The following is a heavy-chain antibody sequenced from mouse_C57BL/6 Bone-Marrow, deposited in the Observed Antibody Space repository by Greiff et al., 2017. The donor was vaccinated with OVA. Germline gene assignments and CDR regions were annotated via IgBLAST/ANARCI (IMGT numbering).Heavy chain of an antibody. Sequence: EVQLQQSGAELVRPGASVKLSCTASGFNIKDDYMPWVKQRPEQGLEWIGWIDPENGDTEYASKFQGKATITADTSSNTAYLQLSSLTSEDTAVYYCTYSNPYYAMDYWGQGTSVTVSS. CDR1: GFNIKDDY. CDR2: IDPENGDT. D-gene: IGHD2-5*01. V-gene: IGHV14-4*01. J-gene: IGHJ4*01. CDR3: TYSNPYYAMDY.